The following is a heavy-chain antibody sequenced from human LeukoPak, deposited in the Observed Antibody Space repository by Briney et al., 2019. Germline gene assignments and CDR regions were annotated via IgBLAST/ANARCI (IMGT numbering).Heavy chain of an antibody. Sequence: PGGSVRLSCAASGFTFSSYAMHWVRQAPGKGLEWVAVISYDGSNKYYADSVKGRFTISRDNSKNTLYLQMNSLRAEDTAVYYCAREGGSIAAVHYYYYMDVWGKGTTVTVSS. CDR3: AREGGSIAAVHYYYYMDV. CDR2: ISYDGSNK. CDR1: GFTFSSYA. D-gene: IGHD6-13*01. J-gene: IGHJ6*03. V-gene: IGHV3-30*04.